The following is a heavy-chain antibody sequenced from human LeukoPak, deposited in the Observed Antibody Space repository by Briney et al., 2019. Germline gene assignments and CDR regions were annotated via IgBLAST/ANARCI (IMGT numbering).Heavy chain of an antibody. CDR2: ISGSGGST. D-gene: IGHD6-19*01. CDR3: ARGRPYSSGWYGFDY. Sequence: GGSLRLSCAASGFTFSSYAMNWVRQAPGKGLEWVSAISGSGGSTDYADSVKGRFTISRDNSKNTLYLQMNSLRAEDTAVYYCARGRPYSSGWYGFDYWGQGTLVTVSS. V-gene: IGHV3-23*01. CDR1: GFTFSSYA. J-gene: IGHJ4*02.